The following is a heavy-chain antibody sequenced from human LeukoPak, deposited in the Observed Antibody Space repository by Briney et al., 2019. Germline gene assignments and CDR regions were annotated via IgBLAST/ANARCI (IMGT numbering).Heavy chain of an antibody. CDR3: ARDPGYYGSGSRGAFDY. CDR2: IYTSGST. Sequence: SDTLSLTCSVSGGSISSYYWSWIRQPAGKGLEWIGRIYTSGSTNYNPSHKSRVTMSVDTSKNQFSLKLSSVTAADTAVYYCARDPGYYGSGSRGAFDYWGQGTLVTVSS. J-gene: IGHJ4*02. D-gene: IGHD3-10*01. V-gene: IGHV4-4*07. CDR1: GGSISSYY.